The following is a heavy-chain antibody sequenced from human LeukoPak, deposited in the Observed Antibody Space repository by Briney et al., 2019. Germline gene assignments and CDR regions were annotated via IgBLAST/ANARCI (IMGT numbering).Heavy chain of an antibody. CDR2: IWYDGSKN. Sequence: PGRSLRLSCAASGFTFSSYGMHWVRQAPGKGLEWVALIWYDGSKNYYGESVKGRFTISRDNVQNTLHLQMNSLRAEGTAVYYCARVATSSLDYWGQGTLVTVSS. CDR3: ARVATSSLDY. V-gene: IGHV3-33*01. J-gene: IGHJ4*02. CDR1: GFTFSSYG. D-gene: IGHD2-2*01.